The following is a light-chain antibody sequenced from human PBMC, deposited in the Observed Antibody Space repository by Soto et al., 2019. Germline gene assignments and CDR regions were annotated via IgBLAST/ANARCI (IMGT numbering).Light chain of an antibody. Sequence: DIQMTQSPSTLSGSVGDRVTIACRASQTISSWLAWYQQKPGKAPKLLIYAASSLQSGVPSRFSGSGSGTDFTLTISSLQPEHFATYYCQQSYSTPWTFGQGTKVEIK. V-gene: IGKV1-39*01. CDR1: QTISSW. CDR3: QQSYSTPWT. J-gene: IGKJ1*01. CDR2: AAS.